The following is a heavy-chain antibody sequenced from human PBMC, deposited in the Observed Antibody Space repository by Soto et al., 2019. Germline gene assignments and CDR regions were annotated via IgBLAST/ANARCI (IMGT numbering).Heavy chain of an antibody. J-gene: IGHJ6*02. V-gene: IGHV4-39*01. CDR3: ASHVWSTHPYGPHV. D-gene: IGHD2-21*01. Sequence: SETLSLTCTVSGGSISSRGYYWAWIRQPPGKGLEWIGSIYFSGSIYDSPSLKSRITISVDTAKNQFSLKLNSVTAADTAVYYCASHVWSTHPYGPHVWGPGPSGTGSS. CDR2: IYFSGSI. CDR1: GGSISSRGYY.